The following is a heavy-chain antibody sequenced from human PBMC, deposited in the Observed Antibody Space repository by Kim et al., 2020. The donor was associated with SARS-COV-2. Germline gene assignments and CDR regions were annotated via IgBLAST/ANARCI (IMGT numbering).Heavy chain of an antibody. Sequence: GGSLRLSCTTSGFTFNYYGMHWVRQAPGKGLEWVALIEYDGNNNYYADSVKGRFVISRDNSKNPLYLQMNSLRAEDTAEYYCAKDFGHSYGFYNYFDPWGQGTLVIVSS. CDR2: IEYDGNNN. CDR3: AKDFGHSYGFYNYFDP. D-gene: IGHD5-18*01. CDR1: GFTFNYYG. V-gene: IGHV3-30*18. J-gene: IGHJ5*02.